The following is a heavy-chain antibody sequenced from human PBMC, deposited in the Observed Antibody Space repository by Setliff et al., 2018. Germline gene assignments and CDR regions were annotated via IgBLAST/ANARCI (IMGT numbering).Heavy chain of an antibody. V-gene: IGHV4-4*08. D-gene: IGHD1-1*01. J-gene: IGHJ4*02. CDR1: DGSISDSY. CDR2: ILTTGST. Sequence: SETLSLTCTVSDGSISDSYWSWIRQPPGKGLEWIGHILTTGSTNYNPSLKSRIAISADTSRDRFSLRLTSVTAADTAIYYCARFCGTSNCQRAPLFDYWGQGILVTVSS. CDR3: ARFCGTSNCQRAPLFDY.